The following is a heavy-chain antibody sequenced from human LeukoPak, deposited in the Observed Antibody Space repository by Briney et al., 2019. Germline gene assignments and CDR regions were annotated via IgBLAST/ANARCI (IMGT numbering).Heavy chain of an antibody. D-gene: IGHD3-16*01. CDR2: TRNKANSYTT. CDR1: GFTFSDHY. J-gene: IGHJ3*02. Sequence: GGSLRLSCAASGFTFSDHYMDWVRQAPGKGLEWVGRTRNKANSYTTEYAASVKGRFTISRDDSKNSLYLQMNSLKTEDTAVYYCARDNRGERTPGWGYGGFDIWGQGTMVSVS. CDR3: ARDNRGERTPGWGYGGFDI. V-gene: IGHV3-72*01.